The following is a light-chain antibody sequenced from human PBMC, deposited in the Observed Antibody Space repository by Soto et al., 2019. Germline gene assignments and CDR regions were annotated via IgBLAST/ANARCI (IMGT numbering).Light chain of an antibody. CDR2: DVS. J-gene: IGLJ2*01. CDR1: SSDVGGYNY. CDR3: CPYDGSNTFA. Sequence: QSALTQPRSVSGSPGQSVTISCTGTSSDVGGYNYVSWYQQHPGKAPKLMIYDVSKRPSGVPDRFSGSKSGNTASLTISGLQAEDEADYYCCPYDGSNTFAFGGGTKVTVL. V-gene: IGLV2-11*01.